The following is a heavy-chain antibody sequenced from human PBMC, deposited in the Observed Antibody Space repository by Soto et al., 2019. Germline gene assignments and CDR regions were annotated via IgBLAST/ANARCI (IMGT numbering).Heavy chain of an antibody. J-gene: IGHJ5*02. CDR1: GYTFTSYD. Sequence: QVQLVQSGAEVKKPGASVKVSCKASGYTFTSYDINWVRQATGQGREWMGWMNPNSGNTGYAQKFQGRVTMTRNTSISTAYMELSSLRSEDTAVYYCARVDYGSGGPGYDPWGQGTLVTVSS. V-gene: IGHV1-8*01. CDR3: ARVDYGSGGPGYDP. D-gene: IGHD3-10*01. CDR2: MNPNSGNT.